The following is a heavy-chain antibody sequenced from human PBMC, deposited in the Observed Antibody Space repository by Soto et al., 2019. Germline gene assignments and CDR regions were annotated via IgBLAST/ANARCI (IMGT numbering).Heavy chain of an antibody. V-gene: IGHV3-23*01. CDR3: TRRDGDADV. Sequence: EVLLLESGGGVVQPGRSLRLSCAGSGFTSGTTWVRQTPGRGLEWVSGISASRGKIFYADSVGGRFTISKDNSKNTLYLQMDTLRYYDTASYFCTRRDGDADVWGQGTTVIVSS. CDR2: ISASRGKI. CDR1: GFTSGT. J-gene: IGHJ6*02.